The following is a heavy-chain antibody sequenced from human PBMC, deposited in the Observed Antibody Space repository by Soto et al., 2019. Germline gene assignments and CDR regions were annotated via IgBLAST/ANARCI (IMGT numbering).Heavy chain of an antibody. Sequence: SVKVSCKASGGTFSSYAISWVRQAPGQGLEWMGGIIPIFGTANYAQKFQGRVTITADESTSTAYMELSSLRSEDTAVYYCARPHYYGSGSYYKGPFDYWGQGTLVTVSS. CDR1: GGTFSSYA. CDR2: IIPIFGTA. CDR3: ARPHYYGSGSYYKGPFDY. D-gene: IGHD3-10*01. V-gene: IGHV1-69*13. J-gene: IGHJ4*02.